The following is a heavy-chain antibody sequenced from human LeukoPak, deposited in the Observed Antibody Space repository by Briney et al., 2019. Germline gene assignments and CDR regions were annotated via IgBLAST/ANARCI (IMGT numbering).Heavy chain of an antibody. J-gene: IGHJ3*02. CDR1: GGSISSYY. V-gene: IGHV4-4*07. D-gene: IGHD2-2*02. CDR2: IYTSGST. CDR3: ARGKVVPAAISTPGYAFDI. Sequence: SETLSLTCTVSGGSISSYYWSWIRQPAGKGLEWIGRIYTSGSTNYNPSLKSRVTMSVDTSKNQFSLKLSSVTAADTAVYYCARGKVVPAAISTPGYAFDIWGQGTMGTVSS.